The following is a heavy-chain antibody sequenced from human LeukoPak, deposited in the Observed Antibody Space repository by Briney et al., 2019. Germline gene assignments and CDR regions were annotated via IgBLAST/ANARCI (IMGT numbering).Heavy chain of an antibody. J-gene: IGHJ4*02. Sequence: GRSLRLSCAASGFTFSSYGMHWVRQAPGKGLEWVAVIPYDGSNKYYADSVKGRFTISRDNSKNTLYLQMNSLRAEDTAVYYCARIVQGGNSDYWGQGTLVTVSS. CDR2: IPYDGSNK. V-gene: IGHV3-30*03. CDR3: ARIVQGGNSDY. CDR1: GFTFSSYG. D-gene: IGHD4-23*01.